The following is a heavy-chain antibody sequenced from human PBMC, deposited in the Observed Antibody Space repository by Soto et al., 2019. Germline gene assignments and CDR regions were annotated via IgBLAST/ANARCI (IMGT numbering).Heavy chain of an antibody. J-gene: IGHJ4*02. D-gene: IGHD4-17*01. CDR1: GFTFSNYA. CDR2: ISHKSSAI. Sequence: GGSLRLSCAASGFTFSNYAMNWVRQAPGKGLEWVSYISHKSSAIYHADSVKGRFTISRDNAKNSLYLQMNSLRDEDTAVYYCARDPSSSTTVTIMDYWGQGTLVTVSS. CDR3: ARDPSSSTTVTIMDY. V-gene: IGHV3-48*02.